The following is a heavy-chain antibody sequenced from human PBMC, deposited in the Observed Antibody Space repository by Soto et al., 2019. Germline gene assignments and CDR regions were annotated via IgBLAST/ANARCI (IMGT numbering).Heavy chain of an antibody. CDR3: AGSGLYYYYMDV. Sequence: SETLSLTCTVSGGSISSYYWSWIRQPPGKGLEWIGYIYYSGSTNYNPSLKSRVTISVDTSKNQFSLKLSSVTAADTAVYYCAGSGLYYYYMDVWGKGTTVTVSS. V-gene: IGHV4-59*01. D-gene: IGHD3-22*01. J-gene: IGHJ6*03. CDR2: IYYSGST. CDR1: GGSISSYY.